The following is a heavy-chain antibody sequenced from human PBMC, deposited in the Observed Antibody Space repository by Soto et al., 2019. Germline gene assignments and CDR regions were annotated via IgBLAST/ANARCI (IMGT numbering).Heavy chain of an antibody. J-gene: IGHJ4*02. D-gene: IGHD4-17*01. CDR2: IYYTGST. Sequence: SETLSLTCTVSGSSTSPFYWSWIRQPPGKGLEWIGYIYYTGSTKYNPSLKSRVTLSLGTSRNQLSLKLSSVTAADTAVYFCTRVGGYYGDYPNFDYWGPGTLVTVSS. V-gene: IGHV4-59*01. CDR3: TRVGGYYGDYPNFDY. CDR1: GSSTSPFY.